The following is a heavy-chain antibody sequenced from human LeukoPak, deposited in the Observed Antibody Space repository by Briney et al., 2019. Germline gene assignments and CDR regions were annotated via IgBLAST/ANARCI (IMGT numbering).Heavy chain of an antibody. D-gene: IGHD4-17*01. CDR3: ARGDYGDYSWFDP. CDR1: GGSISTYS. V-gene: IGHV4-59*01. Sequence: SETLSLTCTVSGGSISTYSWTWIRQPPGKGLEWIGNIYYSGSTNYNPSLKSRVTISVDTSKNQFSLKLSSVTAADTAVYYCARGDYGDYSWFDPWGQGTLVTVSS. CDR2: IYYSGST. J-gene: IGHJ5*02.